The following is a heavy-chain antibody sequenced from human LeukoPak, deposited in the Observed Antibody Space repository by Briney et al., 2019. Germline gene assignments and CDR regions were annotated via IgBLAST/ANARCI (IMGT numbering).Heavy chain of an antibody. D-gene: IGHD6-13*01. CDR2: IYPGDSDT. CDR1: GSSFTSYW. V-gene: IGHV5-51*01. J-gene: IGHJ6*03. CDR3: ARIAAAGINYYYMDV. Sequence: GASLKISCKGSGSSFTSYWIGWARQMPGKGLEWMGIIYPGDSDTRYSPSFQGQVTISADKSISTAYLQWSSLKASDTAMYYCARIAAAGINYYYMDVWGKGTTVTVSS.